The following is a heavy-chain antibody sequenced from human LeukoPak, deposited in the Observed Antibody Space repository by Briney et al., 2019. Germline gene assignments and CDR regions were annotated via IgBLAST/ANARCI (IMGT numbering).Heavy chain of an antibody. CDR3: ARGLRFLEWLWQNDAFDI. J-gene: IGHJ3*02. D-gene: IGHD3-3*01. V-gene: IGHV3-21*01. CDR1: GFTLSSYS. Sequence: GGSLRLSCAASGFTLSSYSMNWVRQAPGKGLEWVSSISRSSAYIYYADSVKGRFTISRDNAKNSLYLQMNSLRAEDTAVYYCARGLRFLEWLWQNDAFDIWGQGTMVTVSS. CDR2: ISRSSAYI.